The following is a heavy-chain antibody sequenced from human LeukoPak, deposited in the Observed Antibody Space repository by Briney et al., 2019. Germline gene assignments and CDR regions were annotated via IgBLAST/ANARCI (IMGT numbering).Heavy chain of an antibody. CDR3: TRSYVDPYYYYYMDV. J-gene: IGHJ6*03. Sequence: PGGSLKLSCAASGFTFSGSPMHWVRQPSGKGLEGFGRIRSKANSYATAYAASVKGRFTISRDDSKNTAYLQMNSLKTEDTAVYYCTRSYVDPYYYYYMDVWGKGTTVTVSS. CDR1: GFTFSGSP. D-gene: IGHD3-16*01. V-gene: IGHV3-73*01. CDR2: IRSKANSYAT.